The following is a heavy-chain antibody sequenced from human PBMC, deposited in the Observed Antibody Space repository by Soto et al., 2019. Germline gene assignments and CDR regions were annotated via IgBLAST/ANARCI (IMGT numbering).Heavy chain of an antibody. CDR2: IYYSGST. CDR3: ARDSGDCSSTSCSPPYMDV. J-gene: IGHJ6*03. CDR1: GGSISSYY. Sequence: SETLSLTCTVSGGSISSYYWSWIRQPPGKGLEWIGYIYYSGSTNYNPSLKSRVTISVDTSKNQFSLKLSSVTAADTAVYYCARDSGDCSSTSCSPPYMDVCGKGTTVTVSS. V-gene: IGHV4-59*01. D-gene: IGHD2-2*01.